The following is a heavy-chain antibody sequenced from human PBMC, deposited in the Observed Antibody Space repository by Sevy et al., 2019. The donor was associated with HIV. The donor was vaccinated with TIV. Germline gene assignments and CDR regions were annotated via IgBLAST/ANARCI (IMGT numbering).Heavy chain of an antibody. CDR3: ARVLFWGGYYSYYFDY. D-gene: IGHD3-3*01. J-gene: IGHJ4*02. Sequence: SETLSLTCTVSGGSISSYYWSWIRQPPGKGLEWIGYIYYSGSTNYNPSLKSRVTISVDTSKNQFSLKLSSVTAADTAVYYCARVLFWGGYYSYYFDYWGQGTLVTGSS. V-gene: IGHV4-59*01. CDR2: IYYSGST. CDR1: GGSISSYY.